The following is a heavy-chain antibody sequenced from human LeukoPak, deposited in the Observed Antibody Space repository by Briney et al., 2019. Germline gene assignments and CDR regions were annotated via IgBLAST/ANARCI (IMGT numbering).Heavy chain of an antibody. V-gene: IGHV3-23*01. CDR2: ISGSGGSK. CDR3: AKDRGITMVRGVKMGY. Sequence: PGGSLRLSCAASGFTFSSYGMSWVRQAPGKGLEWVSAISGSGGSKYYADSVKGRFTISRDNSKNTLYLQMNSLRAEDTAVYYCAKDRGITMVRGVKMGYRGEGTLVTVSS. CDR1: GFTFSSYG. J-gene: IGHJ4*02. D-gene: IGHD3-10*01.